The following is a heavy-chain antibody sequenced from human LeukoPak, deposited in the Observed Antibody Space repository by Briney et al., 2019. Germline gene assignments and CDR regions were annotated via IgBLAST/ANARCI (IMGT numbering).Heavy chain of an antibody. D-gene: IGHD3-9*01. CDR3: ARLDILTGYSSDY. V-gene: IGHV1-8*02. CDR1: GYTFTSYG. Sequence: ASVKVSCKASGYTFTSYGINWVRQATGQGLEWMGWMNPNSGNTGYAQKFQGRVTMTRNTSISTAYMELSSLRSEDTAVYYCARLDILTGYSSDYWGQGTLVTVSS. J-gene: IGHJ4*02. CDR2: MNPNSGNT.